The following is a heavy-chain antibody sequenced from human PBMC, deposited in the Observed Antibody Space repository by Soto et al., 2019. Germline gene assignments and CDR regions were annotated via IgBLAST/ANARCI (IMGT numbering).Heavy chain of an antibody. V-gene: IGHV3-23*01. CDR1: GFTFRNYA. CDR3: AKGSLQQRVPPFDS. CDR2: ISGTNGHT. J-gene: IGHJ4*02. D-gene: IGHD6-13*01. Sequence: PGGSLRLACAASGFTFRNYAMSWVRQTAGKGPEWVSAISGTNGHTYYAASVKGRFTVSRDNSNNTLFLQMNSLTVEDTAVYFCAKGSLQQRVPPFDSWGQGTLVTVSS.